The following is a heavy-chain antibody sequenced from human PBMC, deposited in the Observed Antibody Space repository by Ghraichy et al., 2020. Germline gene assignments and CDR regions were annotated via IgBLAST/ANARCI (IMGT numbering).Heavy chain of an antibody. CDR2: ISGSGGST. CDR1: GFTFSSYA. CDR3: AKEPPTLYCGGDCYSRSRGYYFDY. Sequence: GGSLRLSCAASGFTFSSYAMSWVRQAPGKGLEWVSAISGSGGSTYYADSVKGRFTISRDNSKNTLYLQMNSLRAEDTAVYYCAKEPPTLYCGGDCYSRSRGYYFDYWGQGTLVTVSS. V-gene: IGHV3-23*01. D-gene: IGHD2-21*02. J-gene: IGHJ4*02.